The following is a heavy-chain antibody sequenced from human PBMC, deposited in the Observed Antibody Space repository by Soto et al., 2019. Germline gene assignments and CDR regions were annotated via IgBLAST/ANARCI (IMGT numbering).Heavy chain of an antibody. CDR1: GGSISIGGYS. Sequence: PSDTLSLTCAVSGGSISIGGYSWSGIRHPPGKGLEWIGYIYHSGSTYYNPSLKSRVTISVDRSKNQFSLKLSSVTAADTAVYYCVRVYSGYDRFDPWGQGTLVTVSS. D-gene: IGHD5-12*01. CDR2: IYHSGST. J-gene: IGHJ5*02. CDR3: VRVYSGYDRFDP. V-gene: IGHV4-30-2*01.